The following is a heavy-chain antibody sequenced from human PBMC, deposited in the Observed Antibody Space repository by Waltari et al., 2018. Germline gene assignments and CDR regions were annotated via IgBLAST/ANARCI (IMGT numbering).Heavy chain of an antibody. D-gene: IGHD3-9*01. V-gene: IGHV4-34*01. J-gene: IGHJ2*01. CDR3: ALDDDILTGPTSNWYFDI. CDR2: INHDGTT. CDR1: GGSLGGFY. Sequence: QVQLQQWGAGLLKPSETLSLTCAVSGGSLGGFYWSWLRQAPGRGREWIWEINHDGTTNYNPSLKSRVTVSVDTSKKQFSLNLSSVTAADTGVYYCALDDDILTGPTSNWYFDIWGRGTLVTVSS.